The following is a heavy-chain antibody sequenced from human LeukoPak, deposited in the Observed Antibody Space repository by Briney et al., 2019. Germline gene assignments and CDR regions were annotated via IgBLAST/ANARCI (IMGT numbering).Heavy chain of an antibody. Sequence: GALRLPFAASGFTFSSYCMNWGRPGPGKGLGWVSVVYYDGSTYYADSVKGRFTISRDNAKNSLYLQMNSLRAEDTAVYYCASVGSGGSRGSDYWGQGTLVTVSS. CDR1: GFTFSSYC. J-gene: IGHJ4*02. V-gene: IGHV3-66*01. CDR3: ASVGSGGSRGSDY. CDR2: VYYDGST. D-gene: IGHD2-15*01.